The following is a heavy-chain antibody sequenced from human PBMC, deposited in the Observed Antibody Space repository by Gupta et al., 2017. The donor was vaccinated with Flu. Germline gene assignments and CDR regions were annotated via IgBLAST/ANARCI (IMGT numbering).Heavy chain of an antibody. J-gene: IGHJ6*01. V-gene: IGHV3-9*01. CDR2: ISWNSVTR. CDR3: TKLNARHNHYYGMDV. D-gene: IGHD1-1*01. CDR1: GFTFDDYA. Sequence: EVQVVESGGCLVRPGGCLGVSCAASGFTFDDYAMHWVRQVPGKGLEWVSGISWNSVTRAYADSVKGRFTISRDNAKNSLYLHMNSLRTEDTALYYCTKLNARHNHYYGMDVWGQRTTGTVS.